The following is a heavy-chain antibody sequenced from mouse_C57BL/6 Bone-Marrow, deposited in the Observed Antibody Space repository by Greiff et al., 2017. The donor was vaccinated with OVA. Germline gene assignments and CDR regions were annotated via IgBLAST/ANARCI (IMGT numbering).Heavy chain of an antibody. CDR2: IDPENGDT. J-gene: IGHJ3*01. D-gene: IGHD2-12*01. Sequence: VQLQQSGAELVRPGASVKLSCTASGFNIKDDYMHWVKQRPEPGLEWIGWIDPENGDTEYASKLQGKATITADTSSNTAYLQLSSLTSEDSAVYFCARSMGYSPFAYWGQGTLVTVSA. CDR3: ARSMGYSPFAY. V-gene: IGHV14-4*01. CDR1: GFNIKDDY.